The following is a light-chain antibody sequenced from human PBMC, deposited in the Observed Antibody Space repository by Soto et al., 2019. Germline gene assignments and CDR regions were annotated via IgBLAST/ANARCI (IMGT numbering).Light chain of an antibody. Sequence: AIQLTQSPSSLSASVGDRVTITCRASQGISSALAWYQQKPGKAPKLLIYDASSLESGVPSRFSGSESGTDFTLTISSLQPEDFATYYCQQFNSYLLITFGQGTRLEIK. J-gene: IGKJ5*01. CDR1: QGISSA. CDR2: DAS. CDR3: QQFNSYLLIT. V-gene: IGKV1-13*02.